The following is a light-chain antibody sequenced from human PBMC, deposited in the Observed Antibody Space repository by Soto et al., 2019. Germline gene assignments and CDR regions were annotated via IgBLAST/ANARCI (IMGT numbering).Light chain of an antibody. J-gene: IGLJ2*01. CDR2: EVS. CDR3: SSYAGSKTL. Sequence: QSVLTQPPSAPGSPGQSVTISCTGTSSDVGGYNYVSWYQQHPGKAPKLMIYEVSKRPSGVPDRFSGSKSGNTASLTVSGLQAEDEADYYCSSYAGSKTLFGGGTKVTVL. CDR1: SSDVGGYNY. V-gene: IGLV2-8*01.